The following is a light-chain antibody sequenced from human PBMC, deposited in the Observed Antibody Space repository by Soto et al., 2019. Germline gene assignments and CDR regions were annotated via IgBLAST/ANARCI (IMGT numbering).Light chain of an antibody. Sequence: EIVLTQSPGTLSLSPGERATVSCRASQSVGSTNLAWYQRKPGQAPRLLIYAASSRATGIPDRFSGSGSVTDFTLTISRLEPEDFAVYYCQQHGVPKTFGQGTKVEIK. V-gene: IGKV3-20*01. CDR2: AAS. J-gene: IGKJ1*01. CDR3: QQHGVPKT. CDR1: QSVGSTN.